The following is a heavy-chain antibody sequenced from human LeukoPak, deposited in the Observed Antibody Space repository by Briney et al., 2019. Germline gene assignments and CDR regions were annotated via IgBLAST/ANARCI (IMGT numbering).Heavy chain of an antibody. Sequence: GASVTVSCKCSGYTFTGYYMHWVRQAPGPGLEWVGWMNPNSGGTNYAQKFQGRGTMTRDTSISKAYMELSRLRSDDAAVYYCAGLAVTGTRFAGGGQGTLATV. CDR1: GYTFTGYY. V-gene: IGHV1-2*02. J-gene: IGHJ4*02. CDR3: AGLAVTGTRFAG. CDR2: MNPNSGGT. D-gene: IGHD6-19*01.